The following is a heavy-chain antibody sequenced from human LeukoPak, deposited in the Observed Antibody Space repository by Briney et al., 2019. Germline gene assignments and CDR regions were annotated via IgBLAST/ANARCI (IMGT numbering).Heavy chain of an antibody. D-gene: IGHD2-2*01. V-gene: IGHV3-74*01. Sequence: GGSLRLSCAASGFTFSSYWMHWVRHAPGKGLVWVSRINSDGSSTSYADSVKGRFTISRDNAKNTLYLQMNSLRAEDTAVYYCASAYYSSTSCYPTWGQGTLVTVSS. J-gene: IGHJ5*02. CDR3: ASAYYSSTSCYPT. CDR1: GFTFSSYW. CDR2: INSDGSST.